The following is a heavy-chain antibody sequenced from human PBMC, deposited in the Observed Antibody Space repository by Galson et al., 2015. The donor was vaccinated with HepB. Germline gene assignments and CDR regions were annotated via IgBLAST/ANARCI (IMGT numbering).Heavy chain of an antibody. D-gene: IGHD6-19*01. Sequence: SLRLSCAASGFTFSNYGMHWVRQAPGKGLEWVAVITYNGSNKYYADSVKGRFAISRDNSKNTLYLQMNSLRAEDTALYYCAKARDLYSSLAGTLAGFDYWGQGTLVTVSS. V-gene: IGHV3-30*18. CDR2: ITYNGSNK. CDR3: AKARDLYSSLAGTLAGFDY. J-gene: IGHJ4*02. CDR1: GFTFSNYG.